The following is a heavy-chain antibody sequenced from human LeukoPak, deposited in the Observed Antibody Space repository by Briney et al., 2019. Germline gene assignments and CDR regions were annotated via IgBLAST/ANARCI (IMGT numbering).Heavy chain of an antibody. CDR1: GFTFSESH. J-gene: IGHJ3*02. V-gene: IGHV3-73*01. D-gene: IGHD4-17*01. CDR3: TTDPRTTDPDAFDI. CDR2: IRNNYAT. Sequence: GGSLRLSCAASGFTFSESHMHWVRQASGKGLEWVGHIRNNYATAYAASVKGRFTISRDDSKNTAYLQMNSLKTEDTAVYYCTTDPRTTDPDAFDIWGQGTMVTVSS.